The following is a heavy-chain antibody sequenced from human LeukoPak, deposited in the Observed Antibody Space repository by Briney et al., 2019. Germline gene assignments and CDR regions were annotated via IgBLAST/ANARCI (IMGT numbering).Heavy chain of an antibody. Sequence: GGSLRLSCAAPGFTFSNYAMSWVRQAPGKGLEWVSTISADGGRTYYADSVKGRFTISRDNSKSTLYLQMNSLRAEDTAVYYCAKDVVVVVAATLDYWGQGTLVTVSA. V-gene: IGHV3-23*01. CDR2: ISADGGRT. D-gene: IGHD2-15*01. CDR3: AKDVVVVVAATLDY. J-gene: IGHJ4*02. CDR1: GFTFSNYA.